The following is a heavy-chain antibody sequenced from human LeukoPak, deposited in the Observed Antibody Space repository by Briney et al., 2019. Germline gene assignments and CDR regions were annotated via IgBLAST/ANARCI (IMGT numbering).Heavy chain of an antibody. V-gene: IGHV3-11*01. CDR3: ARAVGASYYFDY. Sequence: GGSLRLSCAASGFTFSNYYMSWIRQAPGQGLEWVSYISSSGSTIYYADSVKGRFTISRDNAKNSVYLQMNSLRAEDTAVYYCARAVGASYYFDYWGQGTLVTVSS. CDR2: ISSSGSTI. J-gene: IGHJ4*02. D-gene: IGHD1-26*01. CDR1: GFTFSNYY.